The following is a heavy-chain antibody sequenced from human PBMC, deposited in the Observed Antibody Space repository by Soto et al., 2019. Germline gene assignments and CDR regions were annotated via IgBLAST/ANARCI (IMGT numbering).Heavy chain of an antibody. CDR1: GFTFSSYA. CDR3: AKDRRLTFGGVIVTGDY. V-gene: IGHV3-23*01. J-gene: IGHJ4*02. CDR2: ISGSGGST. Sequence: EVQLLESGGGLVQPGGSLRLSCAASGFTFSSYAMSWVRQAPGKGLEWVSAISGSGGSTYYADSAKGRFTISRDNSKNTLYLQMNSLRAEDTAVYYCAKDRRLTFGGVIVTGDYWGQGTLVTVSS. D-gene: IGHD3-16*02.